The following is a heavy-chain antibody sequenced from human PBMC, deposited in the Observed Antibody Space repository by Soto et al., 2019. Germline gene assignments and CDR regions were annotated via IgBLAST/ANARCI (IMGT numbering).Heavy chain of an antibody. CDR3: ARAYGLSYYYYYGMDV. D-gene: IGHD3-16*01. V-gene: IGHV4-30-2*01. CDR1: GGSISSGGYS. Sequence: SETLSLTCAVSGGSISSGGYSWSWIRQPPGKGLEWIGYIYHSGSTYYNPSLKSRVTISVDRSKNQFSLKLSSVTAADTAVYYCARAYGLSYYYYYGMDVWGQGTTVTVSS. J-gene: IGHJ6*02. CDR2: IYHSGST.